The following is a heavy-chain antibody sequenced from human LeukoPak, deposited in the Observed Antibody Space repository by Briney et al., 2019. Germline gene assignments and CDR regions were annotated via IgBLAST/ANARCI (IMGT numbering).Heavy chain of an antibody. CDR1: GFTFNTYW. V-gene: IGHV3-7*01. CDR3: ARGQLADVY. D-gene: IGHD2-15*01. J-gene: IGHJ4*02. CDR2: IKQDGSEK. Sequence: PGGSLRLSCAASGFTFNTYWMSWFRQAPGKGLEWVAKIKQDGSEKYYVDSVKGRFTISRDNAKNSVYLQMNSLRVEDTAVYYCARGQLADVYWGQGALVTVSS.